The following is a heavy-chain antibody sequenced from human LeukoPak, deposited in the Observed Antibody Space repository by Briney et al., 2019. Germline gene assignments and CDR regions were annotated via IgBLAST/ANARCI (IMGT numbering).Heavy chain of an antibody. J-gene: IGHJ1*01. CDR3: ARGEGPS. CDR1: GGSISEYY. Sequence: SDTLSLTCTVSGGSISEYYWSWIRQPAGKALEWIGRIYTSGSTHYNPSLKSRVTMTVDTSKNQFSLKLRSVTAADTAVYYCARGEGPSWGQGTLVTVSS. CDR2: IYTSGST. V-gene: IGHV4-4*07.